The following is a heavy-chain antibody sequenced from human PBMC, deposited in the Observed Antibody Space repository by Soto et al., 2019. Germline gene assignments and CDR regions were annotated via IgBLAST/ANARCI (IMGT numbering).Heavy chain of an antibody. CDR3: ARGGCGGDCYLFYYYYGMDV. V-gene: IGHV4-34*01. J-gene: IGHJ6*04. D-gene: IGHD2-21*02. CDR2: INHSGST. CDR1: GGSFSGYY. Sequence: PSETLSLTCAVYGGSFSGYYCRCILQPPGKGLEWIGEINHSGSTNYNPSLKSRVTISVDTSKNQFSLKLSSATAADTAVYYCARGGCGGDCYLFYYYYGMDVWGKGTTVTVSS.